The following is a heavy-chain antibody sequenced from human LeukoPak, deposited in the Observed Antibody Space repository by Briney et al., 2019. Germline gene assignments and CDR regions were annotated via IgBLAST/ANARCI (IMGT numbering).Heavy chain of an antibody. D-gene: IGHD3-10*01. CDR2: IYYSGST. Sequence: SETLSLTCTVSGGSISSSSYYWGWIRQPPGKGLEWIGSIYYSGSTYYNPSLKSRVTISVDTSKNQFSLKLSSVTAADTAVYYCASLWFGELLYQPYFDYWGQGTLVTASS. CDR1: GGSISSSSYY. J-gene: IGHJ4*02. CDR3: ASLWFGELLYQPYFDY. V-gene: IGHV4-39*01.